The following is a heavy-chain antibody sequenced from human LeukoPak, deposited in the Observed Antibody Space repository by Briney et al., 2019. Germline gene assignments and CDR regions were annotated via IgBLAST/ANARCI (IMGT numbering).Heavy chain of an antibody. V-gene: IGHV1-69*04. CDR1: GGTFSSYA. J-gene: IGHJ4*02. Sequence: GASVTVSCKASGGTFSSYAISWVRQAPGQGREWMGRIIPILGIANYAQKFQGRVTITADKSSSTAYLELRTLRSEYTAVYYCARDITMVRGVDYWGQGPLVTVSS. D-gene: IGHD3-10*01. CDR3: ARDITMVRGVDY. CDR2: IIPILGIA.